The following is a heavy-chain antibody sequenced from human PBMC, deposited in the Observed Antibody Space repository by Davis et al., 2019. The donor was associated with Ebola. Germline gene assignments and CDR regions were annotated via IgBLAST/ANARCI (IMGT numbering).Heavy chain of an antibody. CDR1: GGSFSGYY. CDR3: ARRIAAAGQYDY. CDR2: INHSGST. Sequence: PSETLSLTCAVYGGSFSGYYWSWIRQPLGKGLEWIGEINHSGSTNYNPSLKSRVTISVDTSKNQFSLKLSSVTAADTAVYYCARRIAAAGQYDYWGQGTLVTVSS. V-gene: IGHV4-34*01. D-gene: IGHD6-13*01. J-gene: IGHJ4*02.